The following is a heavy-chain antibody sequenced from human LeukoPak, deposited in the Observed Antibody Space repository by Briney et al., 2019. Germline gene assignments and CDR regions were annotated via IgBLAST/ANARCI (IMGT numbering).Heavy chain of an antibody. CDR1: GFTFSSYS. V-gene: IGHV3-48*04. Sequence: GGSLRLSCSASGFTFSSYSMNWVRQAPGKGLEWVSYISSSSSTIYYADSVKGRFTISRDNAKNSLYLQMNSLRAEDTAVYYCARDWELPDYWGQGTLVTVSS. CDR2: ISSSSSTI. J-gene: IGHJ4*02. CDR3: ARDWELPDY. D-gene: IGHD3-10*01.